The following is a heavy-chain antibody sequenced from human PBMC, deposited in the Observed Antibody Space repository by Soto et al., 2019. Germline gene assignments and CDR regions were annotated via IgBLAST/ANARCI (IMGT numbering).Heavy chain of an antibody. V-gene: IGHV1-18*01. Sequence: QVQLVQSGAEVKKPGASVKVSCKASGYTFTSYGISWVRQAPGQGLEWMGWISAYNGNTNYAQKLQGRVTMTTDTSKRTAYMELRSLRSDDTAVYYCERGGSDYGDYMGAFDIWGQGTMVTVSS. CDR1: GYTFTSYG. J-gene: IGHJ3*02. CDR3: ERGGSDYGDYMGAFDI. CDR2: ISAYNGNT. D-gene: IGHD4-17*01.